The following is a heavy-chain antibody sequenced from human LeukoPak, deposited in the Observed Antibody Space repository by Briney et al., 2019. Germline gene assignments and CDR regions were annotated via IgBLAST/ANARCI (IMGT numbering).Heavy chain of an antibody. Sequence: PGGSLRLSCAASGFPFTNYAMSWVRQAPGKGLEWVSSIAASGISTYYADSVKGRLTISRDNPKSTLYLQMNSLRAEDTAVYYCAKRQQWLPFDYWGQGTLVTVSS. CDR1: GFPFTNYA. CDR2: IAASGIST. J-gene: IGHJ4*02. D-gene: IGHD6-19*01. V-gene: IGHV3-23*01. CDR3: AKRQQWLPFDY.